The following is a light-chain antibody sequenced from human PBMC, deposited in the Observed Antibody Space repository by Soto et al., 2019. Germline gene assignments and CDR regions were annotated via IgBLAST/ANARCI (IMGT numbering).Light chain of an antibody. CDR1: NIGSKS. V-gene: IGLV3-21*04. CDR3: QVWDNTSDHVV. J-gene: IGLJ2*01. CDR2: YDS. Sequence: SYELTQPPSVSVAPGKTARITCGGNNIGSKSVHWYQQKPGQAPVLVIYYDSDRPSGIPERFSGSNSGNTATLTISRVEAGDEADYYCQVWDNTSDHVVFGGGTNLTVL.